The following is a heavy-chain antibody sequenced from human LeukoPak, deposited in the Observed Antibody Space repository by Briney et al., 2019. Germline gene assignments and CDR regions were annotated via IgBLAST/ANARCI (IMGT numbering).Heavy chain of an antibody. J-gene: IGHJ5*02. CDR1: GGSISSYY. Sequence: SETLSLTCTVSGGSISSYYWSWIRQPAGKGLEWIGRIYTSGSTNYNPSLKSRVTISVDTSKNQFSLNLSSVTAADTAVYYCARVGTASRLNWFDPWGQGTLVTVSS. V-gene: IGHV4-4*07. CDR3: ARVGTASRLNWFDP. CDR2: IYTSGST. D-gene: IGHD5-18*01.